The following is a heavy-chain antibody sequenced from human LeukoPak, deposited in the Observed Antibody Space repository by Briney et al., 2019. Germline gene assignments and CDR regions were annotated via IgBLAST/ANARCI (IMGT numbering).Heavy chain of an antibody. CDR1: GYTFTGYY. CDR2: INPNSGGT. J-gene: IGHJ3*02. D-gene: IGHD5-12*01. CDR3: ARVWIVATIRDAFDI. Sequence: SVKVSCKASGYTFTGYYMHWVRQAPGQGLEWMGFINPNSGGTNYAQKFQGRVTMTRDTSISTAYMELSRLRSDDTAVYYCARVWIVATIRDAFDIWGQGTMVTVSS. V-gene: IGHV1-2*02.